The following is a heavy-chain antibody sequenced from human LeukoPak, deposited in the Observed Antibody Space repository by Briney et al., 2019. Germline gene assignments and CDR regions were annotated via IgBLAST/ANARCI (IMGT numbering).Heavy chain of an antibody. CDR2: ISYDGSNK. V-gene: IGHV3-30*18. Sequence: GRSLRLSCAASGFTFSSYGMHRVRQAPGKGLEWVAVISYDGSNKYYADSVKGRFTISRDNSKNTLYLQMNSLRAEDTAVYYCAKDPSSIAAPGLQDYWGQGTLVTVSS. CDR3: AKDPSSIAAPGLQDY. D-gene: IGHD6-6*01. J-gene: IGHJ4*02. CDR1: GFTFSSYG.